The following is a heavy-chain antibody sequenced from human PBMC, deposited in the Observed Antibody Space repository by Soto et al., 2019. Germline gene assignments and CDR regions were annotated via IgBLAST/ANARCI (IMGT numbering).Heavy chain of an antibody. D-gene: IGHD5-12*01. J-gene: IGHJ4*02. CDR3: ARGWERALGLQLKEGDY. Sequence: EVQLVESGGGLVKPGGSLRLSCAASGFTFSSYSMNWVRQAPGKGLEWVSSISSSSSYIYYADSVKGRFTISRDNAKNSLYLQMNSLRAEDTAVYYCARGWERALGLQLKEGDYWGQGTLVTVSS. CDR1: GFTFSSYS. CDR2: ISSSSSYI. V-gene: IGHV3-21*01.